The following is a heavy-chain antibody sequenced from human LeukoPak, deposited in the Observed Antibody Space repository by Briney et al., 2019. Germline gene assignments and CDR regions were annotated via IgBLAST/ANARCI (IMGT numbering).Heavy chain of an antibody. CDR2: IIPIFGTA. CDR3: ARLYSGYGNYYYYMDV. J-gene: IGHJ6*03. V-gene: IGHV1-69*06. Sequence: ASVKVSCKASGGTFSSYAISWVRQAPGQGLEWMGGIIPIFGTANYAQKFQGRVTMTADKSTSTAYMELSSLRSDDTAVYYCARLYSGYGNYYYYMDVWGKGTTVTVSS. CDR1: GGTFSSYA. D-gene: IGHD5-12*01.